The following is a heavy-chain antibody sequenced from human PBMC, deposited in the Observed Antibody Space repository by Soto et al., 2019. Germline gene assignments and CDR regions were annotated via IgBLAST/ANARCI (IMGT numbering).Heavy chain of an antibody. V-gene: IGHV1-18*01. J-gene: IGHJ5*02. D-gene: IGHD6-19*01. CDR3: ARQYSSGWDTAYDWFDP. CDR1: GYTFTSYG. CDR2: ISAYNGNT. Sequence: GASVKVSCKASGYTFTSYGISWVRQAPGQGLEWMGWISAYNGNTNYAQKLQGRDTMTTDTSTSIAYMELRSLRSDDTAVYYCARQYSSGWDTAYDWFDPWGQGTLVTVSS.